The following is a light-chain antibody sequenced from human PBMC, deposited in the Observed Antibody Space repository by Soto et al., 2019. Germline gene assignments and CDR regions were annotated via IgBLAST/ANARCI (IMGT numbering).Light chain of an antibody. CDR3: SSYTSSSAYV. V-gene: IGLV2-14*01. Sequence: QSVLTQPASVSGSPGQSITISCTGTSSDVGAYDYVSWYQHHPGKAPKLLIYEVSNRPSGVSSRFSGSKSGNTASLTISGLQAEDEADYYCSSYTSSSAYVFGTGTKLTVL. J-gene: IGLJ1*01. CDR1: SSDVGAYDY. CDR2: EVS.